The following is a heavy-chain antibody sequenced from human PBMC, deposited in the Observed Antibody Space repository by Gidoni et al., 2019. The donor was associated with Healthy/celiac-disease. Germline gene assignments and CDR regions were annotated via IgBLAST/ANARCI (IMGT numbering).Heavy chain of an antibody. J-gene: IGHJ4*02. Sequence: EVQLVESGGGLVQPGGSLRLSCAASGFTFSSYWMSWVRQAPGKGLEWVANIKQDGSEKYYVDSVKGRFTISRDNAKNSLYLQMNSLRAEDTAVYYCARAYGGNPPRYFDYWGQGTLVTVSS. D-gene: IGHD4-17*01. CDR1: GFTFSSYW. V-gene: IGHV3-7*04. CDR2: IKQDGSEK. CDR3: ARAYGGNPPRYFDY.